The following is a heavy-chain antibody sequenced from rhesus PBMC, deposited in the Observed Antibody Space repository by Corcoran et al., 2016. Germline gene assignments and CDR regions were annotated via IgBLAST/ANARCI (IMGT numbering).Heavy chain of an antibody. D-gene: IGHD3-34*01. Sequence: QVQLQESGPGVVKPSETLSLTCAVSGGSISGGYDWSWIRQPPGKGLEWIWYIYGSSGRTHYTPSPKNRVTISIDTSKNQFYLKLSAVTAADTAVYYCARDLGGFDYWGQGVLVTVSS. V-gene: IGHV4-76*01. CDR3: ARDLGGFDY. CDR2: IYGSSGRT. J-gene: IGHJ4*01. CDR1: GGSISGGYD.